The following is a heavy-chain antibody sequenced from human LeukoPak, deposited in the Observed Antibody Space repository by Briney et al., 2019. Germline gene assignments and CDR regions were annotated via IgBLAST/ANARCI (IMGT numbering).Heavy chain of an antibody. J-gene: IGHJ5*02. D-gene: IGHD3-22*01. Sequence: PGGSLRLSCTASGFTFRFYEMNWVRQAPGKGLEWLSYISGSGTIDYADSVRGRFTISRDNAKNSLYLEMNSLRAEDTAVYYCARDLGQYYDTSDNWFDPWGQGTLVTVSS. CDR2: ISGSGTI. CDR1: GFTFRFYE. V-gene: IGHV3-48*03. CDR3: ARDLGQYYDTSDNWFDP.